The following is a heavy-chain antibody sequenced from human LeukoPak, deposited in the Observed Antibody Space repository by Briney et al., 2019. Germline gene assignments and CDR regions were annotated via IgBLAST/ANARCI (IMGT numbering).Heavy chain of an antibody. CDR1: GFTFDDYG. CDR2: IYSGGST. J-gene: IGHJ3*02. Sequence: PGGSLRLSCAASGFTFDDYGMSWVRQAPGKGLEWVSVIYSGGSTYYADSVKGRFTISRDNSKNTLFLQMNSLRAEDTAVYYCARANSYGYDAFDIWGQGTMVTVSS. D-gene: IGHD5-18*01. CDR3: ARANSYGYDAFDI. V-gene: IGHV3-66*01.